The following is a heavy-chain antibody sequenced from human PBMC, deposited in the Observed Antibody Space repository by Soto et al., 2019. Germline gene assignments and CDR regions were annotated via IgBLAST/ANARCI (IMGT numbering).Heavy chain of an antibody. CDR1: GGSISSYY. V-gene: IGHV4-59*01. D-gene: IGHD3-3*01. CDR2: IYYSGST. Sequence: PSETLSLTCTVSGGSISSYYWSWIRQPPGKGLEWIGYIYYSGSTNYNPSLKSRVTISVDTSKNQFSLKLSSVTAADTAVYYCATSYPYDFWSGYYPGDAFDIWGQGTMVTVSS. J-gene: IGHJ3*02. CDR3: ATSYPYDFWSGYYPGDAFDI.